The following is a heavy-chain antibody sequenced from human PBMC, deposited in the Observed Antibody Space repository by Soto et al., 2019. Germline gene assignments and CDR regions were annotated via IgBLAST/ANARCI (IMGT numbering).Heavy chain of an antibody. J-gene: IGHJ3*02. CDR3: ARVIGGTYYYDSSGIRGYAFDI. V-gene: IGHV1-3*01. CDR2: INAGNGNT. CDR1: GYTFTSYA. D-gene: IGHD3-22*01. Sequence: ASVKVSCKASGYTFTSYAIHWVRQAPGQRLEWMGWINAGNGNTKYSQKFQGRVTITRDTSASTAYMELSSLRSEATAVYYCARVIGGTYYYDSSGIRGYAFDIWGQGTMVTVSS.